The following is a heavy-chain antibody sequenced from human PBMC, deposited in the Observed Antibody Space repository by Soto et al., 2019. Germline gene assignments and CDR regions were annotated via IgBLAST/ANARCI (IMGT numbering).Heavy chain of an antibody. Sequence: SETRSLTCTVSGGSVSTGMKYWGWVRQPPGKAREFIGYMYKTGETLLNSSLKSRVTLSMETSKNQFSLTLSSVTAADTAVYFCMKAHESGDFLGMSVWGPGTTVTVSS. J-gene: IGHJ6*02. CDR1: GGSVSTGMKY. CDR3: MKAHESGDFLGMSV. D-gene: IGHD3-10*01. CDR2: MYKTGET. V-gene: IGHV4-61*01.